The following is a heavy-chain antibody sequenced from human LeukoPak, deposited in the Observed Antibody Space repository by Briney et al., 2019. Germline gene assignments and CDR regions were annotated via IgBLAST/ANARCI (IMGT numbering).Heavy chain of an antibody. CDR2: IYYSGST. J-gene: IGHJ3*02. D-gene: IGHD5-18*01. Sequence: SETLSLTCTVSGGSISSSSYYWGWIRQPPGKGLEWIGSIYYSGSTYYNPSLKSRVTISVDRSKNQFSLKLTSLTAADTAVYYCARGADTDMVTGAFDIWGQGTMVTVSS. V-gene: IGHV4-39*07. CDR3: ARGADTDMVTGAFDI. CDR1: GGSISSSSYY.